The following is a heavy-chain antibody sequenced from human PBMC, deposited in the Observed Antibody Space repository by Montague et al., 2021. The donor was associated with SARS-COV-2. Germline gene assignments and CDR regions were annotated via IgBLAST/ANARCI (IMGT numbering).Heavy chain of an antibody. Sequence: ETLSLTCAVSGGSFSGNYWGWVRQPPGEGLQWIGEINQSGDISYNPSLKSRVTISVDTSGNQFSLKLTSVTAADTAVYFCARGQQGVNMVLVVIGFYYYMDVWGKGTTVTVSS. D-gene: IGHD2-8*02. CDR1: GGSFSGNY. CDR2: INQSGDI. J-gene: IGHJ6*03. V-gene: IGHV4-34*01. CDR3: ARGQQGVNMVLVVIGFYYYMDV.